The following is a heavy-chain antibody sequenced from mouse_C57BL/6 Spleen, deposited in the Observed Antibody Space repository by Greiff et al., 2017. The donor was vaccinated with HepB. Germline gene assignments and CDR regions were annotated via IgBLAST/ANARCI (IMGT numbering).Heavy chain of an antibody. CDR1: GYTFTDYY. V-gene: IGHV1-26*01. D-gene: IGHD2-4*01. Sequence: VQLQQSGPELVKPGASVKISCKASGYTFTDYYMNWVKQSHGKSLEWIGDINPNNGGTSYNQKFKGKATLTVDKSSSTAYMELRSLTSEDSAVYYCARGGLPWYFGVWGTGTTVTVSS. CDR2: INPNNGGT. J-gene: IGHJ1*03. CDR3: ARGGLPWYFGV.